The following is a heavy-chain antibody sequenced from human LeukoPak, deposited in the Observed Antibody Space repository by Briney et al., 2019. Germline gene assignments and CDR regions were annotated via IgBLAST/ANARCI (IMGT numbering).Heavy chain of an antibody. CDR3: ARDRRSGPRTDY. CDR1: GFTFSSYP. D-gene: IGHD6-19*01. CDR2: ITGSGTTI. V-gene: IGHV3-48*04. Sequence: PGGSLRLSCAASGFTFSSYPLNWVRQAPGKGLEWVSYITGSGTTIYYADSVKGRFTISRDNAKNSVYLRMNSLRAEDTAVYYCARDRRSGPRTDYWGQGTLVTVSS. J-gene: IGHJ4*02.